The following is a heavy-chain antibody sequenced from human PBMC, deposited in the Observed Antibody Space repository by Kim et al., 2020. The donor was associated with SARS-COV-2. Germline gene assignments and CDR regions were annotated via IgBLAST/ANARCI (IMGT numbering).Heavy chain of an antibody. J-gene: IGHJ6*01. Sequence: ASVKVSCKASGYTFTGYYMHWVRQAPGQGLEWMGRINPNSGGTNYAQKFQGRVTMTRDTSISTAYMELSRLRSDDTAVYYCARFSSGWYRSRYGMDVWGPRDHGNRLL. D-gene: IGHD6-19*01. CDR3: ARFSSGWYRSRYGMDV. CDR2: INPNSGGT. V-gene: IGHV1-2*06. CDR1: GYTFTGYY.